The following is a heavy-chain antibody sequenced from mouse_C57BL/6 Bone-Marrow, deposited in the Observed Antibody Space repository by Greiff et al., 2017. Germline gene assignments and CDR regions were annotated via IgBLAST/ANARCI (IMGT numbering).Heavy chain of an antibody. Sequence: EVQLQESGPGLVKPSQSLSLTCSVTGYSITSGYYWNWIRQFPGNKLEWMGYISYDGSNNYNPSLKNRISITRDTSKHQFFLTLNSVTTEDTATYYCARDDYGSSYYWGQGTTLTVSS. CDR1: GYSITSGYY. J-gene: IGHJ2*01. V-gene: IGHV3-6*01. CDR2: ISYDGSN. D-gene: IGHD1-1*01. CDR3: ARDDYGSSYY.